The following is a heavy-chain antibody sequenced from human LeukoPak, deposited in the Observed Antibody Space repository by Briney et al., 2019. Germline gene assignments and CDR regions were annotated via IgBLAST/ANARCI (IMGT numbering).Heavy chain of an antibody. J-gene: IGHJ4*02. CDR1: GGSFSGYY. CDR3: ARRAGYSSSWAKGSLDY. D-gene: IGHD6-13*01. CDR2: INHSGST. Sequence: SETLSLTCAVYGGSFSGYYWSWIRQPPGKGLEWIGEINHSGSTNYNPSLKSRVTISVDTSKNQFSLKLSSVTAVDTAVYYCARRAGYSSSWAKGSLDYWGQGTLVTVSS. V-gene: IGHV4-34*01.